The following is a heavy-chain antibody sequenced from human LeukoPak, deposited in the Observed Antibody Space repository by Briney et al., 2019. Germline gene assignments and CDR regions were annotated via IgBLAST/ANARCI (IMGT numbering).Heavy chain of an antibody. CDR1: GFTFSTYN. D-gene: IGHD4-11*01. V-gene: IGHV3-21*01. Sequence: GGSLRLSCAASGFTFSTYNMNWVRQAPGKGLEWVSSITSSSSYIFYADSVKGRFTISRDNAKNSLYLQMNSLRAEDTAVYYCARMTTTDNAFDIWGQGTMVTVSS. J-gene: IGHJ3*02. CDR2: ITSSSSYI. CDR3: ARMTTTDNAFDI.